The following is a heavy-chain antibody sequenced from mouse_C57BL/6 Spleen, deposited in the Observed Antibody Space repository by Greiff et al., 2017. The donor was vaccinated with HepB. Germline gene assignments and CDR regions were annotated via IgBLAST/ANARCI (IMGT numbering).Heavy chain of an antibody. J-gene: IGHJ1*03. V-gene: IGHV5-4*01. CDR3: ARVNYYGSSYRYFDV. D-gene: IGHD1-1*01. CDR1: GFTFSSYA. Sequence: EVQLQQSGGGLVKPGGSLKLSCAASGFTFSSYAMSWVRQTPEKRLEWVATISDGGSYTYYPDNVKGRFTISRDNAKNNLYLQMSHLKSEDTAMYYCARVNYYGSSYRYFDVWGTGTTVTVSS. CDR2: ISDGGSYT.